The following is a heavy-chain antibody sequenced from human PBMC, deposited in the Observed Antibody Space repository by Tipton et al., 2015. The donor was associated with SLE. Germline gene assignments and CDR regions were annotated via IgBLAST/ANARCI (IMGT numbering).Heavy chain of an antibody. D-gene: IGHD6-6*01. CDR3: ARGAARLFDY. CDR2: INHSGST. V-gene: IGHV4-34*01. J-gene: IGHJ4*02. CDR1: GGSISSHY. Sequence: TLSLTCTVSGGSISSHYWSWIRQPPGKGLEWIGEINHSGSTNYNPSLKSRVTISVDTSKNQFSLKLSSVTAADTAVYYRARGAARLFDYWGQGTLVTVSS.